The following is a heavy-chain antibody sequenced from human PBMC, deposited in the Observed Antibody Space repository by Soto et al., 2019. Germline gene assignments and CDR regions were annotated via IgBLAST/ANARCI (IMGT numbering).Heavy chain of an antibody. J-gene: IGHJ4*02. V-gene: IGHV3-23*01. CDR3: AKDRFGGSYWDSDY. D-gene: IGHD1-26*01. Sequence: GGSLRLSCAASGFTFSSYAMSWVRQAPGKGLEWVSAISGSSGSTYYADSVKGRFTISRDNSKNTLYLQMNSLRAEDTAVYYCAKDRFGGSYWDSDYWGQGTLVTVSS. CDR2: ISGSSGST. CDR1: GFTFSSYA.